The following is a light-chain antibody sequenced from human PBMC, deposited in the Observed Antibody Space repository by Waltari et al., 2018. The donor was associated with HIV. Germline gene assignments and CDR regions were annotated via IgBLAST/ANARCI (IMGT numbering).Light chain of an antibody. CDR2: LNSDGSH. V-gene: IGLV4-69*01. CDR3: QTWGTGILV. Sequence: QLVLTQSPSASASLGASVKLTCTLSSGHSSYAIPCHQQQPEKGPRYLMKLNSDGSHSKGDGIPDRFSGSSSGAERYLTISSLQSEDEADYYCQTWGTGILVFGGGTNLTVL. J-gene: IGLJ3*02. CDR1: SGHSSYA.